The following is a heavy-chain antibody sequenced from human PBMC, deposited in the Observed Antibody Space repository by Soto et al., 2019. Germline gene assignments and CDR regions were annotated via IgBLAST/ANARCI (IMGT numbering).Heavy chain of an antibody. D-gene: IGHD6-13*01. J-gene: IGHJ5*02. CDR3: AKEGPYSS. CDR1: GFTFDDYA. CDR2: ISWNSGSI. Sequence: GGSLRLSCAASGFTFDDYAMHWVRQAPGKGLEWVSGISWNSGSIGYADSVKGRFTISRDNAKNSLYLQMNSLRAEDTALYYCAKEGPYSSWGQGTLVTVSS. V-gene: IGHV3-9*01.